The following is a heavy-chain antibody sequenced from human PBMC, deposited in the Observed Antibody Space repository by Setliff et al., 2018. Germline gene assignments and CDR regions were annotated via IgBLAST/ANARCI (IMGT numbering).Heavy chain of an antibody. Sequence: PSETLSLTCTVSGGSINTYYWSWIRQPPGKGLEWIGYIYYGGSTNYNPSLKSRVTISLDTSKNQFSLKLSSVTAADTAVYYCAREDYYYYGMDVWGQGTTVTVSS. CDR2: IYYGGST. CDR3: AREDYYYYGMDV. J-gene: IGHJ6*02. CDR1: GGSINTYY. V-gene: IGHV4-59*08.